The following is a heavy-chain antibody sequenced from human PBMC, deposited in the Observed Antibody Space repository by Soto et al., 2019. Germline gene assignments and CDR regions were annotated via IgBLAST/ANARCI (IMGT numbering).Heavy chain of an antibody. D-gene: IGHD2-8*01. Sequence: SETLSLTCTVSGGSISSGDYYWSWIRQPPGKGLKWIGYIYYSGATYYNPSLERRVTISMDTSKNAFSLNLSSVTADDTAVYYCARGIWNIEEMIYGFYFDPWGPGTLVTVSS. V-gene: IGHV4-30-4*01. CDR1: GGSISSGDYY. J-gene: IGHJ5*02. CDR2: IYYSGAT. CDR3: ARGIWNIEEMIYGFYFDP.